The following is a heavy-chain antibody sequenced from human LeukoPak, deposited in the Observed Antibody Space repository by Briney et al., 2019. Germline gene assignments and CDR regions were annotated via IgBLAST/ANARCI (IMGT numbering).Heavy chain of an antibody. CDR1: GFTIDDYA. CDR3: AKGALRFGELLAY. V-gene: IGHV3-9*03. J-gene: IGHJ4*02. CDR2: ISWNSGSI. D-gene: IGHD3-10*01. Sequence: GGALRLSCAASGFTIDDYARHWGGQAPGEGVEGVSGISWNSGSIVYADSVKGGLTISRDNAKNSLYLQMNSLRAEAMALYYSAKGALRFGELLAYWGQGPLVTVSS.